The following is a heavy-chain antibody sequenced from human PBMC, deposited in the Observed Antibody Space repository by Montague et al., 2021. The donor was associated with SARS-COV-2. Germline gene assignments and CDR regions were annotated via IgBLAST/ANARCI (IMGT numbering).Heavy chain of an antibody. CDR2: IYDGGAV. D-gene: IGHD4-23*01. CDR3: VRDHPYGGPRGAYDI. J-gene: IGHJ3*02. CDR1: GGSITGYY. Sequence: SETLSLTCTVSGGSITGYYWSWLRRSPGKGLEWIAYIYDGGAVHYNPSLASRVTISTDTSKNQLSLKVNSVTAADTAVYYCVRDHPYGGPRGAYDIWGQGTVVTVSS. V-gene: IGHV4-59*01.